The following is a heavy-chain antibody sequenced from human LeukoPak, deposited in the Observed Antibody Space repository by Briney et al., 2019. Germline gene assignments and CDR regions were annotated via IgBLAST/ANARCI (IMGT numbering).Heavy chain of an antibody. CDR1: GFTFTSYD. CDR3: VRDGEGVAISVNYWFDP. J-gene: IGHJ5*02. V-gene: IGHV1-8*01. D-gene: IGHD3-10*01. CDR2: MNPNNGNT. Sequence: ASVKVSCKASGFTFTSYDINWVRQASGQGLEWMGWMNPNNGNTGYAQKFQGRVTMTRDTSISTVYMELRGLRSEDTAVYYCVRDGEGVAISVNYWFDPWGQGTLVTVSS.